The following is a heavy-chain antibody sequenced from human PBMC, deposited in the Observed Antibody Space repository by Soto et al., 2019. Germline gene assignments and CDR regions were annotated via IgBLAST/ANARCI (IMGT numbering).Heavy chain of an antibody. Sequence: TGGSLRLSCAASGFTFSSYGMHWVGQAPGKGVEWVAVISYDGSNKYYADSVKGRFTISRDNSKNTLYLQMNSLRAEDTAVYYCAKGGSDVLRFLDWLPTYYYYGMDVWGQGTTVTVSS. J-gene: IGHJ6*02. CDR3: AKGGSDVLRFLDWLPTYYYYGMDV. CDR2: ISYDGSNK. CDR1: GFTFSSYG. V-gene: IGHV3-30*18. D-gene: IGHD3-3*01.